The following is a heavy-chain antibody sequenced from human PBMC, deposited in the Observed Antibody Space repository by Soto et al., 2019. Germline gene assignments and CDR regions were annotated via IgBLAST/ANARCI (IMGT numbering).Heavy chain of an antibody. D-gene: IGHD4-17*01. V-gene: IGHV1-69*02. CDR3: ATPQHDYCDYVGLDY. CDR1: GGTFSSYT. Sequence: QVQLVQSGAEVKKPGSSVKVSCKASGGTFSSYTISWVRQAPGQGLEWMGRIIPILGIANYAQKFQGRVPITADKSTSTAYMDLSSLRSEDTAVYYCATPQHDYCDYVGLDYWGQGTLVTVSA. J-gene: IGHJ4*02. CDR2: IIPILGIA.